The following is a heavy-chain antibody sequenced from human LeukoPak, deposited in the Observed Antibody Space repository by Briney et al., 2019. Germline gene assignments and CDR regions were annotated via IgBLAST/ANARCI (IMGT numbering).Heavy chain of an antibody. CDR3: ARIWLAAADTSWFDP. V-gene: IGHV1-18*04. Sequence: ASVKVSCKASGYTFTSYGITWVRQAPGQGLEWMGWISAYNGNTNYAQTLQGRVTMTTDTSTITAYMELRSLTSDDTAVYYCARIWLAAADTSWFDPWGQGTLVTVSS. CDR2: ISAYNGNT. CDR1: GYTFTSYG. D-gene: IGHD6-13*01. J-gene: IGHJ5*02.